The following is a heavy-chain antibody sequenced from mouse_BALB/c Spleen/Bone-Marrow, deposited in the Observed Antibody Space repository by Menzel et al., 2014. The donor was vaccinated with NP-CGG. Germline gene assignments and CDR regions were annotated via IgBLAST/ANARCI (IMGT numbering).Heavy chain of an antibody. CDR1: GHTFTSHW. J-gene: IGHJ3*01. Sequence: QLQESGAELAKPGASVKMSCKASGHTFTSHWMHWVKRRPGQGLEWIGYINPSTGYTEYNQKFKDKATLTADKSSSTAYMQLSSLTSEDSAVYYCARYDGYEAYWGQGTLVTVSA. V-gene: IGHV1-7*01. D-gene: IGHD2-3*01. CDR3: ARYDGYEAY. CDR2: INPSTGYT.